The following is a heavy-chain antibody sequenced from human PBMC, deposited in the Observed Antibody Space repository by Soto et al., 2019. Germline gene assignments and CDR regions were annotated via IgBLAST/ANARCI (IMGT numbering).Heavy chain of an antibody. Sequence: QVQLVQSGAEVKKPGSSVKVSCKASGGTFSSYAISWVRQAPGQGLEWMGGIIPIFGTANYAQKFQGRVTITADKSTSTAYMELSSLRSEDTAVYYCARDYYDSSGYQVDYYYYGMDVCGQGTTVTVSS. CDR2: IIPIFGTA. J-gene: IGHJ6*02. D-gene: IGHD3-22*01. CDR3: ARDYYDSSGYQVDYYYYGMDV. V-gene: IGHV1-69*06. CDR1: GGTFSSYA.